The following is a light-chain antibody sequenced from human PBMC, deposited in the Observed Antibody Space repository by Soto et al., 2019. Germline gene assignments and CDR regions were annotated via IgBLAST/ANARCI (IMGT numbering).Light chain of an antibody. J-gene: IGKJ1*01. CDR3: QHYNSYGT. CDR1: QSVSSSY. V-gene: IGKV3-20*01. CDR2: GAS. Sequence: EIVLTQSPGTLSLSPGERATLSCRASQSVSSSYLAWYQQKPGQAPRLLIYGASSRATGIPVRFSGSGSGTEFTLTISSLQPDDFATYYCQHYNSYGTFGQGTKVDIK.